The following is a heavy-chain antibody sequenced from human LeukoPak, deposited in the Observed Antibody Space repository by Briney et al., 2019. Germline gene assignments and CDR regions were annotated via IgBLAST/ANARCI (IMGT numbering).Heavy chain of an antibody. Sequence: GGSLRLFCAASGFTFSSYGMHWVRQAPGKGLEWVAVISYDGSNKYYADSVKGRFTISRDNSKNTLYLQMNSLRAEDTAVYYCAKDSENGGFDRWGQGTLVTVSS. CDR1: GFTFSSYG. V-gene: IGHV3-30*18. CDR2: ISYDGSNK. J-gene: IGHJ5*02. CDR3: AKDSENGGFDR. D-gene: IGHD1-1*01.